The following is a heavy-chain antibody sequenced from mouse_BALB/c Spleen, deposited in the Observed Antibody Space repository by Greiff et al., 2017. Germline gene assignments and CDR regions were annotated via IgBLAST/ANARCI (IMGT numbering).Heavy chain of an antibody. CDR3: ARSPLLRRNYYAMDY. CDR2: ILPGSGST. J-gene: IGHJ4*01. Sequence: QVQLQQSGAELMKPGASVKISCKATGYTFSSYWIEWVKQRPGHGLEWIGEILPGSGSTNYNEKFKGKATFTADTSSNTAYMQLSSLTSEDSAVYYCARSPLLRRNYYAMDYWGQGTSVTVSS. V-gene: IGHV1-9*01. CDR1: GYTFSSYW. D-gene: IGHD1-2*01.